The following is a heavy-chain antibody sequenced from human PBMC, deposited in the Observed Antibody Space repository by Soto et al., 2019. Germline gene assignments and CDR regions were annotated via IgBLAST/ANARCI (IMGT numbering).Heavy chain of an antibody. D-gene: IGHD6-13*01. J-gene: IGHJ4*02. CDR3: TRDRVGYSSSWYGFFDY. CDR2: IRSKAYGGTA. Sequence: GGSLRLSCTASGFTFGDYAMSWVRQAPGKGLEWVGFIRSKAYGGTAEYAASVKGRFTISRDDSKSIAYLQTNSLKTEDTAVYYCTRDRVGYSSSWYGFFDYWGQGTLVTVSS. V-gene: IGHV3-49*04. CDR1: GFTFGDYA.